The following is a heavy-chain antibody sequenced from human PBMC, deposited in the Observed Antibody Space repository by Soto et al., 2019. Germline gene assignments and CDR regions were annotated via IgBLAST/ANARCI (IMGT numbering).Heavy chain of an antibody. J-gene: IGHJ2*01. V-gene: IGHV4-31*03. CDR1: GGSISSGGYY. CDR3: AREGWELPKRYFDL. D-gene: IGHD1-26*01. CDR2: IYYSGST. Sequence: QVQLQESGPGLVKPSQTLSLTCTVSGGSISSGGYYWSWIRQHPGKGLEWIGYIYYSGSTYYNPSLKSRVTISVDTSKNQCSLKLSSVTAADTAVYYCAREGWELPKRYFDLWGRGTLVTVSS.